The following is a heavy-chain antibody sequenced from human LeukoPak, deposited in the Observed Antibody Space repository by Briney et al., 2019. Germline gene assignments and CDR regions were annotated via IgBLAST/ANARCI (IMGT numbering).Heavy chain of an antibody. CDR1: GGSFSDYY. V-gene: IGHV4-34*01. Sequence: SETQSLTCTVYGGSFSDYYWSWIRQPPGKGLEWIGEINHSGSTNYNPSLMSRVTISVDTSKNQFSLRLSSVTAADTAVYYCATTVTTSSYYYYGMDVWGQGTTVTVSS. CDR3: ATTVTTSSYYYYGMDV. D-gene: IGHD4-17*01. CDR2: INHSGST. J-gene: IGHJ6*02.